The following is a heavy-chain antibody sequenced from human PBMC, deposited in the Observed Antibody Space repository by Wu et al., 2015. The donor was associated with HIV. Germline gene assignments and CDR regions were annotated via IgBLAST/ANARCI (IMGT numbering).Heavy chain of an antibody. CDR1: GYTFTSYY. CDR2: INPSGGST. CDR3: ARCEWSEYPMELGATSIDY. Sequence: QVQLVQSGAEVKKPGASVKVSCKASGYTFTSYYMHWVRQAPGQGLEWMGIINPSGGSTSYAQKFQGRVTMTRDTSTSTVYMELSSLRSEDTAVYYCARCEWSEYPMELGATSIDYWGQGTLVTVSS. J-gene: IGHJ4*02. D-gene: IGHD1-26*01. V-gene: IGHV1-46*01.